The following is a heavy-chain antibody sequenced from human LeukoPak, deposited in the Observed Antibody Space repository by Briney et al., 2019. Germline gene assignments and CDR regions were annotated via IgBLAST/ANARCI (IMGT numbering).Heavy chain of an antibody. Sequence: GGSLRLYCVVSGFALTGNYMSWIRQAPGKEPESVAYISSGSYSHYYADSVRGRFTISRDNSKNSLYLEMSDLRVEDTALYYCARGKRTFDPWGQGTLVTVTS. CDR3: ARGKRTFDP. CDR2: ISSGSYSH. CDR1: GFALTGNY. V-gene: IGHV3-11*01. J-gene: IGHJ5*02.